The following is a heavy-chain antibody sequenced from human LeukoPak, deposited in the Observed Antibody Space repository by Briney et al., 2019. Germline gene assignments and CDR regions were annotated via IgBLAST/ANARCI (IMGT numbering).Heavy chain of an antibody. D-gene: IGHD4-17*01. Sequence: PGGSLRLSCAASGFTFSSYAMSWVRQAPGKGLEWVSGISGSGASADYADSVKSRFTISRDNSRNTLFLQINSLRVEDTAVYYCAKCGVSTVSEFDYWGQGTLVTVFS. J-gene: IGHJ4*02. CDR2: ISGSGASA. CDR3: AKCGVSTVSEFDY. V-gene: IGHV3-23*01. CDR1: GFTFSSYA.